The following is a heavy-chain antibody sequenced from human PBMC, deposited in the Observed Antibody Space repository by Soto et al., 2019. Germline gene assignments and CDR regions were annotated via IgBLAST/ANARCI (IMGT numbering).Heavy chain of an antibody. CDR1: GNTFTGYY. CDR2: INPNNDGT. Sequence: SVKVSCKASGNTFTGYYIHWVRQAPGQGLEWMGWINPNNDGTTYAEKFQGRVTMTRDTSTSTAYMELSRLRSDDTDVYYCARDLGGSRDSWGQGTLVTVSS. J-gene: IGHJ4*02. CDR3: ARDLGGSRDS. V-gene: IGHV1-2*02. D-gene: IGHD1-26*01.